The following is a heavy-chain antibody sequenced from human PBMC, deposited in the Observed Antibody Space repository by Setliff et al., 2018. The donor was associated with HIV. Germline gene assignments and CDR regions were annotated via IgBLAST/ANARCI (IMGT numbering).Heavy chain of an antibody. CDR3: ARSPRIGVAGEFEY. CDR2: IYTSGSV. D-gene: IGHD6-19*01. J-gene: IGHJ4*02. V-gene: IGHV4-4*09. CDR1: GGSISSYY. Sequence: PSETLSLTCTVSGGSISSYYWSWIRQPPGKGLEWIGYIYTSGSVNYNPSLNSRVTMSVDTSKNQFSLKVNSVTAADTAVYYCARSPRIGVAGEFEYWGQGTLVTVSS.